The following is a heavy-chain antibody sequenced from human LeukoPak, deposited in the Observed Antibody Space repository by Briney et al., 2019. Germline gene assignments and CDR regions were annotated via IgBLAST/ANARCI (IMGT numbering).Heavy chain of an antibody. D-gene: IGHD4-17*01. Sequence: GGSLRLSCAASGFTFSSYGMHWVRQAPGKGLEWVAVIWYDGSNKYYADSVKGRFTISRDNSKNTLYPQMNSLRAEDTAVYYCARGEPLTVTTSDYFDYWGQGTLVTVSS. J-gene: IGHJ4*02. CDR2: IWYDGSNK. V-gene: IGHV3-33*01. CDR1: GFTFSSYG. CDR3: ARGEPLTVTTSDYFDY.